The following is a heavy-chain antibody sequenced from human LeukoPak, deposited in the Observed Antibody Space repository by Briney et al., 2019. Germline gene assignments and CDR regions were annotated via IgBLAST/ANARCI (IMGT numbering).Heavy chain of an antibody. J-gene: IGHJ5*02. CDR2: INHSGST. V-gene: IGHV4-34*01. CDR3: ARAGGWLQLWGHWGHWFDP. CDR1: GGSFSGYY. Sequence: SETLSLTCAVYGGSFSGYYWSWIRQPPGKGLEWIGEINHSGSTNYNPSLKSRVTISVDTSKNQFSLKLSSVTAADTAVYYCARAGGWLQLWGHWGHWFDPWGQGTLVTVSS. D-gene: IGHD5-24*01.